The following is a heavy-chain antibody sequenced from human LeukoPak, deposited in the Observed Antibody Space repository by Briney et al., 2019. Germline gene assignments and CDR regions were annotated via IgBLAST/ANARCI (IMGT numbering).Heavy chain of an antibody. D-gene: IGHD5-18*01. CDR1: GFTFSSYS. CDR2: ITSGSNYI. V-gene: IGHV3-21*01. J-gene: IGHJ4*02. CDR3: ARDYVMTYGYVGEVFDY. Sequence: GGSLRLSCVASGFTFSSYSMNWVRQAPGKGLEWVSSITSGSNYIYYADSVKGRFTISRDNAKNSLYLQMNSLRAEDTAVYYCARDYVMTYGYVGEVFDYWGQGTLVTVSS.